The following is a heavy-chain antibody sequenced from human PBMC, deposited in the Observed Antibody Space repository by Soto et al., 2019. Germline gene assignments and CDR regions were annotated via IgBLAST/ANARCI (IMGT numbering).Heavy chain of an antibody. J-gene: IGHJ6*02. V-gene: IGHV3-48*02. CDR1: GFAFGTYS. CDR3: ARLYYDYV. CDR2: ISYDSDTI. D-gene: IGHD3-3*01. Sequence: LRLSCAGSGFAFGTYSMNWVRQAAGKGLEWIAYISYDSDTIQYADSVKGRFTISRDNAKNSLYLQMNSLRDEDTAVYYCARLYYDYVWGQGTTVTVSS.